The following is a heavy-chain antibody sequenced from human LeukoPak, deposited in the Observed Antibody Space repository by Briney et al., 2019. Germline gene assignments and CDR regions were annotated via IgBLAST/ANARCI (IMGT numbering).Heavy chain of an antibody. V-gene: IGHV3-30*02. Sequence: GGSLRLSCAASGFTFSSYGMHWVRQAPGKGLEWVAFIRYDGSNKYYADSVKGRFTISRDNSKNTLYLQMNSLRAEDTAVYYCARSAITMVRGVIIPYYYYYYMDVWGRGTTVTISS. CDR3: ARSAITMVRGVIIPYYYYYYMDV. J-gene: IGHJ6*03. CDR1: GFTFSSYG. CDR2: IRYDGSNK. D-gene: IGHD3-10*01.